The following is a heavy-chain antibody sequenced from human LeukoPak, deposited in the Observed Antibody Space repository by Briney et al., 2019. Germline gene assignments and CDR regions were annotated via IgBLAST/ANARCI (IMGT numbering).Heavy chain of an antibody. Sequence: GGSLKLSCAASGYTFSSYGMHWVRQAPGKGLEWVAVIWYDGSNKYYADSVKGRFTISRDNSKNTLYLQMNSLRAEDTAVYYCARDFGRDGYNPLGYWGQGTLVTVSS. D-gene: IGHD5-24*01. V-gene: IGHV3-33*01. CDR1: GYTFSSYG. CDR3: ARDFGRDGYNPLGY. CDR2: IWYDGSNK. J-gene: IGHJ4*02.